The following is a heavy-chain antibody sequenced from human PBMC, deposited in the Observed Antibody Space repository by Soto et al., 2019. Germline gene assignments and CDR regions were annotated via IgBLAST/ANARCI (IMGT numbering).Heavy chain of an antibody. V-gene: IGHV1-18*01. Sequence: ASVKVSCKASGYTFTSYGISWVRQAPGQGLEWMGWISAYNGNTNYAQKLQGRVTMTTDTSTSTAYMELRSLRSDDTAVYYCVRDDGLHSSSWYGYFDYWGQGTLVTVSS. CDR3: VRDDGLHSSSWYGYFDY. CDR2: ISAYNGNT. CDR1: GYTFTSYG. D-gene: IGHD6-13*01. J-gene: IGHJ4*02.